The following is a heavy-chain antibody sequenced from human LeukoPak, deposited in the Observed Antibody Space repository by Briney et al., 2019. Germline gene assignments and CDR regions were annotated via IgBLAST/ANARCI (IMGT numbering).Heavy chain of an antibody. Sequence: GGSLRLSCAASGFTFSSYSINWVRQAPGKGLEWVSSISSSSTYIYYADSVKGRFTISRDNAKNSLYLQMNSLRAEDTAVYYCARVVILVWAANYLYFDIWGRGTLVTVSS. CDR2: ISSSSTYI. CDR3: ARVVILVWAANYLYFDI. J-gene: IGHJ2*01. D-gene: IGHD2-21*01. CDR1: GFTFSSYS. V-gene: IGHV3-21*01.